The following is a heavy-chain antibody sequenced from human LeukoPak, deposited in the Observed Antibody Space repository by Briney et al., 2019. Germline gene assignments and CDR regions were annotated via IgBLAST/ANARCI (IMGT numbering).Heavy chain of an antibody. CDR1: GYTFTSYG. D-gene: IGHD3-22*01. Sequence: SVKVSCKASGYTFTSYGISWVRQAPGQGLEWMGRIIPILGIANYAQKFQGRVTITADKSTSTAYMELSSLRSEDTAVYYCASSYYDSSGYYYSVDYWGQGTLVTVSS. CDR3: ASSYYDSSGYYYSVDY. J-gene: IGHJ4*02. V-gene: IGHV1-69*04. CDR2: IIPILGIA.